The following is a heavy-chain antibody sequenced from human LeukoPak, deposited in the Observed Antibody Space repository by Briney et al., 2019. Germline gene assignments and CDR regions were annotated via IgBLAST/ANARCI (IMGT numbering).Heavy chain of an antibody. V-gene: IGHV6-1*01. Sequence: SQTLSLTCAISGDSVSSNSAAWNWIRQSPSRGLEWLGRTYYRSKWYNDYAVSVKSRITINSDTSKNQFSLQLNSVTPEDTAVYYCAKSETTVTTFLDYWGQGTLVTVSS. D-gene: IGHD4-17*01. CDR1: GDSVSSNSAA. CDR2: TYYRSKWYN. J-gene: IGHJ4*02. CDR3: AKSETTVTTFLDY.